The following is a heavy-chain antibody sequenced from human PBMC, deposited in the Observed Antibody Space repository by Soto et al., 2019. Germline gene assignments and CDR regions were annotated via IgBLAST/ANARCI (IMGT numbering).Heavy chain of an antibody. V-gene: IGHV3-48*02. CDR2: ISSSSNTI. D-gene: IGHD5-12*01. Sequence: GGSLRLSCAASGFTFSSYSMNWVRQAPGKGLEWVSYISSSSNTIYYADSVKGRFTISRDNAKNSLYLQMNSLRDEDTAVYYCARETEDIVATSHITLLDYWGQGALVTVSS. CDR1: GFTFSSYS. CDR3: ARETEDIVATSHITLLDY. J-gene: IGHJ4*02.